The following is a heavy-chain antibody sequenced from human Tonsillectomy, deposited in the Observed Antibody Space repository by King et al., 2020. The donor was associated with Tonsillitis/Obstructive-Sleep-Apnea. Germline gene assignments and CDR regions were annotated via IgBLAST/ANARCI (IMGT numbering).Heavy chain of an antibody. CDR3: ARASLVTATFSFDS. CDR2: ISSTSTYT. J-gene: IGHJ4*02. V-gene: IGHV3-11*05. CDR1: GFTFSDYF. D-gene: IGHD2-15*01. Sequence: VQLVESGGGLVKPGGSLTLSCAASGFTFSDYFMNWVRQAPGKGLECVSYISSTSTYTNYADSVKGRFTISRDNSKNSVFLQMNNLRAEDTAVYYCARASLVTATFSFDSWGQGTLVTVSS.